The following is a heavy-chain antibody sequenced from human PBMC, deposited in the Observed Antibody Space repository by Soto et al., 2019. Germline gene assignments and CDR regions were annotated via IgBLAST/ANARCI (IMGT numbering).Heavy chain of an antibody. J-gene: IGHJ4*02. V-gene: IGHV4-31*03. CDR1: GGSISSGGYY. CDR3: ARGGGIAARPFFDE. CDR2: IYYSGST. D-gene: IGHD6-6*01. Sequence: PSETLSLTCTVSGGSISSGGYYWSWIRQHPGKGLEWIGYIYYSGSTYYNPSLKSRVTISVDTSKNQFSLKLSSVTAADTAVYYCARGGGIAARPFFDEWGQGTLVTVSS.